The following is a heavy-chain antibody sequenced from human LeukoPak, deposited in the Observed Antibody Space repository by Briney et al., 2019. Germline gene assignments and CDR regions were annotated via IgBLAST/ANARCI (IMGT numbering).Heavy chain of an antibody. Sequence: SVRVSCTASGGTFNSSGISWVRQAPGQGLEWMGGIISFFGAAHYIQKFQGRLTITADESTSTAYMELSSLTSEDTAVYYCARARSSSWYYFDYWGQGTLVTVSS. J-gene: IGHJ4*02. CDR1: GGTFNSSG. D-gene: IGHD6-13*01. CDR2: IISFFGAA. V-gene: IGHV1-69*13. CDR3: ARARSSSWYYFDY.